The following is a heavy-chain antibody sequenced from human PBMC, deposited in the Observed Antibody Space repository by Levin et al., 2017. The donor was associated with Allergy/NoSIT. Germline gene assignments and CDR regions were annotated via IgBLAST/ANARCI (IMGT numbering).Heavy chain of an antibody. CDR1: GFTFSNYA. CDR3: AKEMTTVVPVFDY. D-gene: IGHD4-23*01. V-gene: IGHV3-23*01. Sequence: GESLKISCAASGFTFSNYAMSWVRQAPGKGLEWVSAITNSGRTYYADSVKGRFTVSRDNSKNTLHLQMNSLRADDTAVYYCAKEMTTVVPVFDYWGQGTLVTVSS. CDR2: ITNSGRT. J-gene: IGHJ4*02.